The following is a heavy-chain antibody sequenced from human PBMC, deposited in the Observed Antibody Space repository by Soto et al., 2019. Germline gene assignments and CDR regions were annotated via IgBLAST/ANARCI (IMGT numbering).Heavy chain of an antibody. CDR1: GFTFSSYA. CDR3: ARGKGVGALRGYDFDAFDI. J-gene: IGHJ3*02. D-gene: IGHD1-26*01. CDR2: ISYDGSNK. V-gene: IGHV3-30-3*01. Sequence: GSLRLSCAASGFTFSSYAMHWVREAPGKGLEWVAVISYDGSNKYYADSVKGRFTISRDNSKNTLYLQMNSLRAEDTAVYYCARGKGVGALRGYDFDAFDIWGQGTMVTVSS.